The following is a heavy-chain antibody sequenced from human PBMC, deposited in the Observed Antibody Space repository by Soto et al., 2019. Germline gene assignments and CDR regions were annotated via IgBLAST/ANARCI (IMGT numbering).Heavy chain of an antibody. V-gene: IGHV5-51*01. CDR1: GYSFTSYW. J-gene: IGHJ4*02. Sequence: LKISCKGSGYSFTSYWIGWVRQMPGKGLEWMGIIYPGDSDTRYSPSFQGQVTISADKSISTAYLQWSSLKASDTAMYYCARQGRFGSYRIYFDFWGQGTLVTVSS. CDR3: ARQGRFGSYRIYFDF. CDR2: IYPGDSDT. D-gene: IGHD1-26*01.